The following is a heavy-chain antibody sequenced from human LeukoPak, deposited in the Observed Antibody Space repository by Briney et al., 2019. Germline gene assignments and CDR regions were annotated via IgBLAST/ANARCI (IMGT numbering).Heavy chain of an antibody. V-gene: IGHV3-23*01. Sequence: PGGSLRLSCAASGFTFSSHAMSWVRQAPGKGLEWVSAISGSGGSTYYADSVKGRFTISRDNSKNTLYLQMNSLRAEDTAVYYCAKTRGYYDFWSGYYEIDYWGQGTLVTVSS. J-gene: IGHJ4*02. CDR3: AKTRGYYDFWSGYYEIDY. CDR1: GFTFSSHA. D-gene: IGHD3-3*01. CDR2: ISGSGGST.